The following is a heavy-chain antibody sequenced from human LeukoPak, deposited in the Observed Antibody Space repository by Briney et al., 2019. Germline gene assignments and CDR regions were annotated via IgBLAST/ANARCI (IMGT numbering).Heavy chain of an antibody. V-gene: IGHV3-23*01. J-gene: IGHJ6*03. CDR2: ITGSGGST. D-gene: IGHD3-10*01. Sequence: GGSLRLSCAASGFTFSNYGMSWVRQAPGKGLEWVSTITGSGGSTYYADSVKGRFTISRDNAKNSVYLHMNSLRAEDTALYYCARLSAYYYGSFFYYYMDVWVKGTTVTVSS. CDR3: ARLSAYYYGSFFYYYMDV. CDR1: GFTFSNYG.